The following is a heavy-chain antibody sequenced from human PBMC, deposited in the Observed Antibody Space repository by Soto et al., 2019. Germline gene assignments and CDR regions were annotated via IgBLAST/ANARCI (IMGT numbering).Heavy chain of an antibody. V-gene: IGHV1-69*01. CDR1: GGTFSSYA. CDR3: ARDQAISGWSDYYYGMDV. CDR2: IIPIFGTA. J-gene: IGHJ6*02. D-gene: IGHD6-19*01. Sequence: QVQLVQSGAEVKKPGSSVKVSCKASGGTFSSYAISWVRQAPGQGLEWMGGIIPIFGTADYAQKFQGRVTITADESNSTAYMDLSSLRSEDTAVYYWARDQAISGWSDYYYGMDVWGQGTTVIFFS.